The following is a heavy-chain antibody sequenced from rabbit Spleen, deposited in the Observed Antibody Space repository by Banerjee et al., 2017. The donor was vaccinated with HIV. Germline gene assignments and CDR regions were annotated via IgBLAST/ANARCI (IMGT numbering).Heavy chain of an antibody. D-gene: IGHD8-1*01. V-gene: IGHV1S45*01. CDR2: IEVGSSGTT. CDR1: GFSFSSSYT. J-gene: IGHJ4*01. Sequence: QEQLEESGGDLVKPGASLTLTCTASGFSFSSSYTMYWVRQAPGKGLEWIACIEVGSSGTTYYARWAKGRITITRSTSLNTVTLQLNSLTAADTATYFCARGYASIYYAFSLWGQGTLVTVS. CDR3: ARGYASIYYAFSL.